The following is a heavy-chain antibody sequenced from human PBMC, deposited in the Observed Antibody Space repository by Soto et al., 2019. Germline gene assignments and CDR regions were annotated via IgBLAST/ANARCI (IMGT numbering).Heavy chain of an antibody. J-gene: IGHJ4*02. Sequence: EVQLVESGGGLVKPGGSLRLSCAASGFTFSNAWMNWVRQAPGKGLEWVGGIKSKSDGGTTDYAAPVKGTFTISRDDSKNTLYLQMNSLKTEDTAVYYCTTDGRTEPDYWGLGTLVTVSS. CDR2: IKSKSDGGTT. V-gene: IGHV3-15*07. CDR1: GFTFSNAW. CDR3: TTDGRTEPDY.